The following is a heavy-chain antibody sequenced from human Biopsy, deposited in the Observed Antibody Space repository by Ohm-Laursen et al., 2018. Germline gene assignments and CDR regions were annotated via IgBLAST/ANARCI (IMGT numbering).Heavy chain of an antibody. CDR2: INPATGET. CDR3: AKPSGGVSTIGFDP. CDR1: GYTFNAHH. Sequence: ASVKVSCKSSGYTFNAHHIHWMRQAPGQGLEWMGWINPATGETRYAQRFQGRVTMTRDTSVTTAYMQLSSLTSDDAALYYCAKPSGGVSTIGFDPWGQGTQVIVSS. J-gene: IGHJ5*02. V-gene: IGHV1-2*02. D-gene: IGHD3-16*01.